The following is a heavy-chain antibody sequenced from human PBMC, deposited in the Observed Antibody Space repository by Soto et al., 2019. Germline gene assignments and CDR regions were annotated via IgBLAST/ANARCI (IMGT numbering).Heavy chain of an antibody. CDR3: AQGGGGYSSTWGLKGAVS. CDR2: ISGRSETT. D-gene: IGHD6-13*01. Sequence: EVQLLESGGGLVQPGGSLRLSCAASVFTFKNQAMSWVRQTPGRGLQWVSAISGRSETTAYADPVKGPFTISRVNSKITLYLQLISLRAEDPAVYYCAQGGGGYSSTWGLKGAVSRGQGTLVTVAS. J-gene: IGHJ4*02. CDR1: VFTFKNQA. V-gene: IGHV3-23*01.